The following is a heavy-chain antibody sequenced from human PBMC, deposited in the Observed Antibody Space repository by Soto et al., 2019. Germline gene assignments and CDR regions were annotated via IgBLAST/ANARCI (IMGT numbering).Heavy chain of an antibody. CDR2: IIPIFGTA. D-gene: IGHD6-25*01. Sequence: GASVKVSCKASGGTFSSYAISWVRQAPGQGLEWMGGIIPIFGTANYAQKFQGRVTITADESTSTAYMELSSLRSEDTAVYYCATEDAGSDYYYGMDVWGQGTTVTVS. CDR3: ATEDAGSDYYYGMDV. J-gene: IGHJ6*02. V-gene: IGHV1-69*13. CDR1: GGTFSSYA.